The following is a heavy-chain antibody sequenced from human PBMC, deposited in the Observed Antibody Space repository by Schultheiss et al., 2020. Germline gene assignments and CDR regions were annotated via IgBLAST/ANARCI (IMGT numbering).Heavy chain of an antibody. Sequence: SQPLSLTCAVSGYSISSGYYWGWIRQPPGKGLEWIGSIYHSGSTYYNPSLKSRVTISVDTSKNQFSLKLSSVTAADTAVYYCARDRYSSSWYEAYYYYYGMDVWGQGTTVTVSS. V-gene: IGHV4-38-2*02. J-gene: IGHJ6*02. CDR3: ARDRYSSSWYEAYYYYYGMDV. CDR1: GYSISSGYY. D-gene: IGHD6-13*01. CDR2: IYHSGST.